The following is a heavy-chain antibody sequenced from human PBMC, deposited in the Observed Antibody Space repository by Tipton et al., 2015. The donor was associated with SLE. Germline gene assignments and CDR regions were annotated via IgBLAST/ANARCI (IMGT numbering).Heavy chain of an antibody. CDR3: ARANYGAKDY. V-gene: IGHV3-11*05. D-gene: IGHD4-17*01. Sequence: AVSGFTFSDYYMSWIRQAPGKGLEWVSYISSSSSYTNYADSVKGRFTISRDNAKNSLYLQMNSLRAEDTAVYYCARANYGAKDYWGQGTLVTVSS. CDR1: GFTFSDYY. J-gene: IGHJ4*02. CDR2: ISSSSSYT.